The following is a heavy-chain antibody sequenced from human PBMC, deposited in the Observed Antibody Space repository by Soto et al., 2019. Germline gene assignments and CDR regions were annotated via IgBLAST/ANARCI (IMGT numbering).Heavy chain of an antibody. CDR2: IWYDGSNK. V-gene: IGHV3-33*01. J-gene: IGHJ6*02. D-gene: IGHD3-3*01. Sequence: GGSLRLSCAASGFTFSSYGMHWVRQAPGKGLEWVAVIWYDGSNKYYADSVKGRFTISRDNSKNTLYLQMNSLRAEDTAVYYCAGSRAYDFWSGYYRYYYYGMDVWGQGTTVTVSS. CDR1: GFTFSSYG. CDR3: AGSRAYDFWSGYYRYYYYGMDV.